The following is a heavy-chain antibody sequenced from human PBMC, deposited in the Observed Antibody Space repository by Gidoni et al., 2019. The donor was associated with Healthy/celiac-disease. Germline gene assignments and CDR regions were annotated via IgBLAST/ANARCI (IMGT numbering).Heavy chain of an antibody. CDR2: ISGSGGST. D-gene: IGHD1-26*01. Sequence: EVQLLESGGGLVQPGGSLRLSCAASGFTFSSYAMSWVRQAPGKGLEWVSAISGSGGSTYYADSVKGRFTISRDNSKNTLYLQMNSLRAEDTAVYYCAKDWAGATRTGYYYYGMDVWGQGTTVTVSS. J-gene: IGHJ6*02. CDR3: AKDWAGATRTGYYYYGMDV. CDR1: GFTFSSYA. V-gene: IGHV3-23*01.